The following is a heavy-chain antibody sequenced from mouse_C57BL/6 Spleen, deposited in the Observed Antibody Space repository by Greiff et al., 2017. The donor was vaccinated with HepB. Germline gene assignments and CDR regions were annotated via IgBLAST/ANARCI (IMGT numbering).Heavy chain of an antibody. Sequence: EVKVVESGGGLVQPKGSLKLSCAASGFSFNTYAMNWVRQAPGKGLEWVARIRSKSNNYATYYADSVKDRFTISRDDSESMLYLQINNLKTEDTAMYYGVRQGEAWFAYWGQGTLVTVSA. J-gene: IGHJ3*01. V-gene: IGHV10-1*01. CDR1: GFSFNTYA. CDR3: VRQGEAWFAY. CDR2: IRSKSNNYAT.